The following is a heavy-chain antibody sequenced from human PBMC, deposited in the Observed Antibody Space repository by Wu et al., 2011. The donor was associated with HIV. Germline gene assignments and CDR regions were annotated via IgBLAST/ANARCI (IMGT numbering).Heavy chain of an antibody. CDR1: GYTFTGYY. D-gene: IGHD2-2*01. Sequence: QVQLVQSGAEVKKPGASVKVSCKASGYTFTGYYMHWVRQAPGQGLEWMGGIIPIFGTANYAQKFQGRVTITTDESTSTAYMELSSLRSEDTAVYYCASTSDVIRVSTPGYFDYWGQGTLVTVSS. CDR2: IIPIFGTA. J-gene: IGHJ4*02. V-gene: IGHV1-69*01. CDR3: ASTSDVIRVSTPGYFDY.